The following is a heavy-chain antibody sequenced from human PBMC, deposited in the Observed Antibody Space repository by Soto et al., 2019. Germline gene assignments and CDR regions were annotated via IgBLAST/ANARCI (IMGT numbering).Heavy chain of an antibody. D-gene: IGHD6-13*01. Sequence: APVEASCKAPCYTFTTYGISCVRQAPGQGLEWMAWISTSNGDTHYAQKVQDRVSMTTDRLTRTAYMELRRLRSDDTASYYCGRDPAAHGPVFDYCGQGTLVTVSS. V-gene: IGHV1-18*04. CDR1: CYTFTTYG. CDR2: ISTSNGDT. J-gene: IGHJ4*02. CDR3: GRDPAAHGPVFDY.